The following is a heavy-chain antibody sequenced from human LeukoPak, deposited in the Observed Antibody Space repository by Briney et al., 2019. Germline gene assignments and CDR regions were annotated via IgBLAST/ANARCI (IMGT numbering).Heavy chain of an antibody. CDR3: ARDSSLCTGGSCHKGHYFDY. J-gene: IGHJ4*02. V-gene: IGHV3-74*01. CDR1: GFTFSSYW. CDR2: INTDGSST. Sequence: GGSLRLSCAASGFTFSSYWMYWVRQAPGKGLVWVSRINTDGSSTTYADSVKGRFTISRDNAKNTLYLQMNSLRAEDTAVYYCARDSSLCTGGSCHKGHYFDYWGQGTLVTVSS. D-gene: IGHD2-15*01.